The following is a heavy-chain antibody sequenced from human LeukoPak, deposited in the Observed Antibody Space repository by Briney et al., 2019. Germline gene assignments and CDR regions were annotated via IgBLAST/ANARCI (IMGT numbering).Heavy chain of an antibody. CDR3: SRNIVGATGFDY. CDR1: GYTFISYD. CDR2: MNPNSDNT. Sequence: EASVKVSCKASGYTFISYDINWVRQATGQGLEWMGWMNPNSDNTDYAQKFQGRVTLTRTTSISTAYMELGRLRSDDTAVYYCSRNIVGATGFDYWGQGTLVTVSS. D-gene: IGHD1-26*01. V-gene: IGHV1-8*01. J-gene: IGHJ4*02.